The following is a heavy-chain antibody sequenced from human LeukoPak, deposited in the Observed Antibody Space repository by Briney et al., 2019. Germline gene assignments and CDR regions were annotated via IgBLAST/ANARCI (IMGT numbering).Heavy chain of an antibody. Sequence: GGSLRLSWAASGFTFAKYGMHWVRQAPGKGLEWTARIKSDGSEKDYADSVKGRFIISKDNSNNTLFFQMIRLRPEDTAVYYCARARWDGTGFYWDYWGQGTLVTVSS. J-gene: IGHJ4*02. V-gene: IGHV3-30*03. CDR3: ARARWDGTGFYWDY. D-gene: IGHD3-9*01. CDR1: GFTFAKYG. CDR2: IKSDGSEK.